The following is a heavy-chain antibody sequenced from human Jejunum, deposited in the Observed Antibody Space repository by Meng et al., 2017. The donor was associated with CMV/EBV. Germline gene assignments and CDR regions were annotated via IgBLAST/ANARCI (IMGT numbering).Heavy chain of an antibody. J-gene: IGHJ4*02. CDR2: ISGTSTYT. V-gene: IGHV3-11*05. CDR1: GFIFSDYY. Sequence: QVLLVESGGGFVKHGGALRLYCATLGFIFSDYYMTLIRQAPGKGLESVSYISGTSTYTNYADSVKGRFTISRDNARNSLYLQMNNLSAEDTAIYYCTRDPRLADYWGQGTLVTVSS. CDR3: TRDPRLADY. D-gene: IGHD6-25*01.